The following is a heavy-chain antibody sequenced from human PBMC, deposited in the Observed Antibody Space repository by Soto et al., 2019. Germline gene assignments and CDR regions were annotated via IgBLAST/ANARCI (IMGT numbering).Heavy chain of an antibody. CDR2: IYPGDSDT. Sequence: WRGAEGRCIGYGVGWMRKMPGKGLEWMGIIYPGDSDTRYSPSFQGQVTISADKSISTAYLQWSSLKASDTAMYYCARPNGGFRLDYWGQAPLVT. V-gene: IGHV5-51*01. J-gene: IGHJ4*02. CDR1: EGRCIGYG. CDR3: ARPNGGFRLDY. D-gene: IGHD4-17*01.